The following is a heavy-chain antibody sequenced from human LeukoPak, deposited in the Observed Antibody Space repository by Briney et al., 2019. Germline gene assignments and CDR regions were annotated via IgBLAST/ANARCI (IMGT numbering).Heavy chain of an antibody. CDR2: IRVSDET. D-gene: IGHD1-1*01. Sequence: GALRLSRSTSGFTFSNYAMDLGRQAPGEGVGWVSGIRVSDETYYADSVKGRFTISRANSENTLYLQLSGLRADDTAVYYCAKGTGDVGYYFDYWGQGTLVTVSS. V-gene: IGHV3-23*01. J-gene: IGHJ4*02. CDR3: AKGTGDVGYYFDY. CDR1: GFTFSNYA.